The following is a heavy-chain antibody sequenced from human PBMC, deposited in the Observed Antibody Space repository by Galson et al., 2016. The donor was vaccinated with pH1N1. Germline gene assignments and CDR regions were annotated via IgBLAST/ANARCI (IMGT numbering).Heavy chain of an antibody. CDR2: IFWNDDR. D-gene: IGHD4-17*01. CDR3: AHREYGDFVGSFDH. Sequence: PALVKPTQTLRLTCTLSGFSLSTSAVGVGWIRQPPGKALEWLALIFWNDDRYYRPSLKNRLTITKGISENLVVLTMTNMDPVDTATYYCAHREYGDFVGSFDHWGQGALVTVSS. J-gene: IGHJ4*02. V-gene: IGHV2-5*01. CDR1: GFSLSTSAVG.